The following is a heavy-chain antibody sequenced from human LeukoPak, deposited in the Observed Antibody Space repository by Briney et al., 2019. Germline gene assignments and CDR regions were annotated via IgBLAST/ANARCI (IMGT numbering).Heavy chain of an antibody. CDR2: IYYSGST. V-gene: IGHV4-39*07. Sequence: SETLSLTCTVSGGSISSSSYYWGWIRQPPGKGLEWIGSIYYSGSTYYNPSLKSRVTISVDTSKNQFSLKLSSVTAADTAVYYCARDRGLRFRGSYFDYWGQGTLVTVSS. D-gene: IGHD5/OR15-5a*01. J-gene: IGHJ4*02. CDR3: ARDRGLRFRGSYFDY. CDR1: GGSISSSSYY.